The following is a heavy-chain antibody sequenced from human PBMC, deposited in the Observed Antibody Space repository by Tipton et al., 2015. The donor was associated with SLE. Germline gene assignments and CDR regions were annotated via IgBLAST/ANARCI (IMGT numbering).Heavy chain of an antibody. CDR2: ISAHYGNT. Sequence: QVQLVQSGAEVKQPGASVKVACKASGYTLSNYGISWVRQAPGQGLEWMGRISAHYGNTNYAQKFGGRVTMTTDTSTNTAYMKLRSLTSDDTAVYYCAREWVEYSSIWPDSWGQGTLVTVSS. J-gene: IGHJ5*01. D-gene: IGHD6-13*01. V-gene: IGHV1-18*01. CDR1: GYTLSNYG. CDR3: AREWVEYSSIWPDS.